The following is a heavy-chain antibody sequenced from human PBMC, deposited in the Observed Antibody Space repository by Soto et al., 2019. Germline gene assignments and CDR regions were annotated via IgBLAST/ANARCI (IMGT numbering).Heavy chain of an antibody. CDR1: GYTFTSYA. CDR3: ARDGFRLARDY. CDR2: INAGNGNT. J-gene: IGHJ4*02. Sequence: ASVKVSCKASGYTFTSYAMHWVRQAPGQRLEWMGWINAGNGNTKYSRKFQGRVTITRDTSASTAYMELSSLRSEDTAVYYCARDGFRLARDYWGQGTLVTVSS. D-gene: IGHD1-1*01. V-gene: IGHV1-3*01.